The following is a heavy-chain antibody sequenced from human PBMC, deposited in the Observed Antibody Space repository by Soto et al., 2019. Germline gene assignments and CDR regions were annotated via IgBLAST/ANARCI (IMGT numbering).Heavy chain of an antibody. J-gene: IGHJ6*03. CDR3: ARILFGRSVAGGYFYMDV. Sequence: GSGPTLVNPTETLTLTCTVSGFSLSNGKVGVSWIRQPSGKALEWLAHIFSNDEKSYRTSLKSSLTISEDTSKSQVVLTMTNVDPVDTATYYCARILFGRSVAGGYFYMDVWGKGTTVTVSS. CDR1: GFSLSNGKVG. CDR2: IFSNDEK. V-gene: IGHV2-26*01. D-gene: IGHD6-19*01.